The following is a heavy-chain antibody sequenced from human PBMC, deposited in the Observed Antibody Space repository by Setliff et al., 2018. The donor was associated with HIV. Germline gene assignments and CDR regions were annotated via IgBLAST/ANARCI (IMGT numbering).Heavy chain of an antibody. J-gene: IGHJ4*02. V-gene: IGHV3-23*01. CDR1: GFTFSTYG. CDR3: ARAGEYRFDY. CDR2: ISGSGHTT. Sequence: GGSLRLSCAASGFTFSTYGMSWVRQAPGKGLEWVSAISGSGHTTYYADSVKGRFTISRDNAKNTLYLQMNSLRVEDTAVYYCARAGEYRFDYWGQGTLVTVSS. D-gene: IGHD2-2*01.